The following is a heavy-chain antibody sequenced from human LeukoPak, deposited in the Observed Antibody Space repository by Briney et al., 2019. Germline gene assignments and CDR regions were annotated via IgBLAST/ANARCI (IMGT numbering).Heavy chain of an antibody. CDR1: GFTFSTSA. D-gene: IGHD3-10*01. CDR3: TKRAEFGGFDP. J-gene: IGHJ5*02. Sequence: GGSPRLSCAASGFTFSTSAMSWVRQAPGKGLEWVSSISTTVGNTYYADSVKGRFTNSRDNSNHTLYLQMNSLTAEDTAVYYCTKRAEFGGFDPWGQGTLVTVSS. CDR2: ISTTVGNT. V-gene: IGHV3-23*01.